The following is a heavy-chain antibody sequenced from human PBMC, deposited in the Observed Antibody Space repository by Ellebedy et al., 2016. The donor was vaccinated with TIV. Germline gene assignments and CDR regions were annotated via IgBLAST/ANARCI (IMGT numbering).Heavy chain of an antibody. Sequence: PGGSLRLSCAAPGFTFSSYWMSWVRQAPGKGLEWVANIKEDGSEKYYVDAVKGRFTISRENARNSLYLQMNSLRAEDTAVYYCARNSGYDSYYYYYGMDVWGQGTTVTVSS. CDR2: IKEDGSEK. CDR1: GFTFSSYW. CDR3: ARNSGYDSYYYYYGMDV. V-gene: IGHV3-7*01. J-gene: IGHJ6*02. D-gene: IGHD5-12*01.